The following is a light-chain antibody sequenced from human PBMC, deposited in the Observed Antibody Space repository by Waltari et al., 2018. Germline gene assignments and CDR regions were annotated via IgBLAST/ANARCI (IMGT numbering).Light chain of an antibody. CDR3: MQVIRTPVT. CDR2: LAS. Sequence: SLLQSSGYYLLEWYLQKPGQSPQLLIHLASTRASGVPDRLSGSGSGTDFTLKISRVEAEDVGVYYCMQVIRTPVTFGPGTRVDIK. CDR1: SLLQSSGYYL. V-gene: IGKV2-28*01. J-gene: IGKJ3*01.